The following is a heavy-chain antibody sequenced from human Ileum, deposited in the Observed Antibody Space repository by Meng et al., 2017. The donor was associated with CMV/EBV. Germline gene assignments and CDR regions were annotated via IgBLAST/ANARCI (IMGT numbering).Heavy chain of an antibody. CDR1: GFTFSGYW. Sequence: GESLKISCAASGFTFSGYWMSWVRQAPGKGLELVANIKQDGSEKYYVDSVKGRFTISRDNAKNSLYLQMNSLRAEDTAVYSCARGVVPAAIPVRYYYYGMDVWGQGTTVTVSS. D-gene: IGHD2-2*02. V-gene: IGHV3-7*01. J-gene: IGHJ6*02. CDR2: IKQDGSEK. CDR3: ARGVVPAAIPVRYYYYGMDV.